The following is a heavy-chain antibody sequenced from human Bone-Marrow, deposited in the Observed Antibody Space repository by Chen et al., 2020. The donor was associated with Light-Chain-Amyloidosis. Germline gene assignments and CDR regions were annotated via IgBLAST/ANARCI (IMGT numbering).Heavy chain of an antibody. CDR1: GYSSRDYG. D-gene: IGHD4-17*01. Sequence: QVQLVQSGAEVKKPGASVTVSCRPSGYSSRDYGVSWVRQAPGHGLAWVGWISVHNAFTNYAPRFQGRVAMTADTATNTAYMELRSLRSDDTALYYCASRLSGALDYGDPYFDYWGQGTLVTVSA. CDR2: ISVHNAFT. J-gene: IGHJ4*02. CDR3: ASRLSGALDYGDPYFDY. V-gene: IGHV1-18*01.